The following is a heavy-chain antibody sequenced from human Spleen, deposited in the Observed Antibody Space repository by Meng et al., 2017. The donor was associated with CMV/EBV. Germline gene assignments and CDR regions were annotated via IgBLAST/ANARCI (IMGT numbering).Heavy chain of an antibody. J-gene: IGHJ4*02. V-gene: IGHV4-30-4*08. Sequence: QVHLQGSGPGRVKPSQTLSLTCPVSGGAISSGDYYWSWIRQPPGKGLEWIGYIYYSGSTYYNPSLKSRVTISVDTSKNQFSLKLSSVTAADTAVYYCARGGDGGFYYFDYWGQGTLVTVSS. D-gene: IGHD4-23*01. CDR1: GGAISSGDYY. CDR2: IYYSGST. CDR3: ARGGDGGFYYFDY.